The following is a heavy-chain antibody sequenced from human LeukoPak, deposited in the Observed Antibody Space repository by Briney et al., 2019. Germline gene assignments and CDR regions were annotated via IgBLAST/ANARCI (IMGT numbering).Heavy chain of an antibody. CDR1: GFTFSSYG. J-gene: IGHJ4*02. CDR3: ARGYGSGNYFDY. Sequence: PGRSLRLSCAASGFTFSSYGMHWVRQAPGKGLEWVAVIWYDGSNKYYADSVKGRFTISRDNSKNTLYLQMNSLGAEDTAVYYCARGYGSGNYFDYWGQGTLVTVSS. D-gene: IGHD3-10*01. V-gene: IGHV3-33*01. CDR2: IWYDGSNK.